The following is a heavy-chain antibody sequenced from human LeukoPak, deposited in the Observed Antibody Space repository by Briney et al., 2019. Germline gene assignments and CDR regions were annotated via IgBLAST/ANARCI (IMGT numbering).Heavy chain of an antibody. CDR2: IYYSGST. D-gene: IGHD5-18*01. J-gene: IGHJ4*02. Sequence: SETLSLTCTVSGGSISSGDYYWSWIRQPPEKGLEWIGYIYYSGSTYYNPSLKSRVTISVDTSKNQFSLKLSSVTAADTAVYYCARESPPGGQLWFQVDYWGQGTLVTVSS. CDR1: GGSISSGDYY. CDR3: ARESPPGGQLWFQVDY. V-gene: IGHV4-30-4*01.